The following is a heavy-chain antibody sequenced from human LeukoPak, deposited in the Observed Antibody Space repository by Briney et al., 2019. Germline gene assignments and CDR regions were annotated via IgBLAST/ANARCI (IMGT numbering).Heavy chain of an antibody. J-gene: IGHJ4*02. Sequence: GGSLRLSCAASGFTFSSYEMNWVRQAPGKGLEWVSYISSSSSTIYYADSVKGRFTISRDNAKNSLYLQMNTLRAEDMAVYYCARDRHKYNYDSGGYPPYWGQGTLVTVSS. CDR2: ISSSSSTI. D-gene: IGHD3-22*01. V-gene: IGHV3-48*03. CDR1: GFTFSSYE. CDR3: ARDRHKYNYDSGGYPPY.